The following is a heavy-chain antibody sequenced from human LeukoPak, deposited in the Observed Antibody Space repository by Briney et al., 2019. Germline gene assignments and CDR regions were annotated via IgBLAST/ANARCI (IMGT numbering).Heavy chain of an antibody. V-gene: IGHV4-34*01. D-gene: IGHD5-24*01. CDR3: ARGDGYNLSSFDY. CDR1: GGSFSGYY. Sequence: SETLSLTCAVYGGSFSGYYWSWIRQPPGKGLEWIGKINHSGSTNYNPSLKSRVTISVDTSKNQFSLKLSSVTAADTAVYYCARGDGYNLSSFDYWGQGTLVTVSS. CDR2: INHSGST. J-gene: IGHJ4*02.